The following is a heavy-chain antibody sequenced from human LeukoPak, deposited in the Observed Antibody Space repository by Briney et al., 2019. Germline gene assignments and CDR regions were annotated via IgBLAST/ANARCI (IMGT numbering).Heavy chain of an antibody. D-gene: IGHD1-26*01. J-gene: IGHJ4*02. CDR2: ISAYNGNT. V-gene: IGHV1-18*01. CDR3: ARDGPGYVGAREFDY. Sequence: ASVKVSCKASGYTFTSYGISWVLQAPGQGLEWMGWISAYNGNTNYAQKLQGRVTMTTDTSTSTAYMELRSLRSDDTAVYYCARDGPGYVGAREFDYWGQGTLVTVSS. CDR1: GYTFTSYG.